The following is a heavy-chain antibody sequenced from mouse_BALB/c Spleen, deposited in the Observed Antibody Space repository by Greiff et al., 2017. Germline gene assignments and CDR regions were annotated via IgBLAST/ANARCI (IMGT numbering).Heavy chain of an antibody. J-gene: IGHJ2*01. CDR1: GYTFTEYI. Sequence: VQLQQSGAELVKPGASVTLSCKASGYTFTEYIIHWVKQRSRQGLEWIGWFYPGSGSIKYNEKFKDKATLTADKSSSTVYMELSRVTSEDSAVYFYARHDGFPDYGSSQYCFDYWGQGTTLTVSS. V-gene: IGHV1-62-2*01. CDR2: FYPGSGSI. CDR3: ARHDGFPDYGSSQYCFDY. D-gene: IGHD1-1*01.